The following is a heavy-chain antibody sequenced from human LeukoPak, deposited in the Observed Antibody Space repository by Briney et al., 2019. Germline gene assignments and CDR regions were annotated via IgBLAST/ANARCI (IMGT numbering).Heavy chain of an antibody. D-gene: IGHD6-13*01. CDR2: IYYSGNT. V-gene: IGHV4-39*07. J-gene: IGHJ4*02. Sequence: SETLSLTCTVSGGSISSSNYYWGWIRQPPGKGLEWIGTIYYSGNTYYNPSLKSRVTISIDTSNNQFSLKLNSVTAADTATYYCAREGIAAGGTWHVIDYWGQGTPVTVSS. CDR3: AREGIAAGGTWHVIDY. CDR1: GGSISSSNYY.